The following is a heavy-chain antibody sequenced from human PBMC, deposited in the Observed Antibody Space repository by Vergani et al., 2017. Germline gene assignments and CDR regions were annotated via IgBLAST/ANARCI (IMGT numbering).Heavy chain of an antibody. CDR2: IRSKAYGGTT. V-gene: IGHV3-49*04. D-gene: IGHD6-19*01. J-gene: IGHJ3*02. CDR3: TRDGSEYSSGWCPAFDI. CDR1: GFTFGDYA. Sequence: EVQLVESGGGLVQPGRSLRLSCTASGFTFGDYAMSWVRQAPGKGLEWVGFIRSKAYGGTTEYAASVKGRFTISRDDSKSIAYLQMNSLKTEDTAVYYCTRDGSEYSSGWCPAFDIWGQGTMVTVSS.